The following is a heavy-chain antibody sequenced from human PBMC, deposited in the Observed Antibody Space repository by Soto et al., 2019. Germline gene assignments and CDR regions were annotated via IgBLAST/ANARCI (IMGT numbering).Heavy chain of an antibody. CDR2: ISSSSGYT. D-gene: IGHD4-17*01. CDR3: AKEYGRLDY. Sequence: GGSLRLSCAASGLTFSDCYTSWIRQAPGKGLEWVSYISSSSGYTNYADSVKGRFTISRDNAKNSLYLQMNSLRAEDTAVYYCAKEYGRLDYWGQGTLVTVSS. J-gene: IGHJ4*02. CDR1: GLTFSDCY. V-gene: IGHV3-11*06.